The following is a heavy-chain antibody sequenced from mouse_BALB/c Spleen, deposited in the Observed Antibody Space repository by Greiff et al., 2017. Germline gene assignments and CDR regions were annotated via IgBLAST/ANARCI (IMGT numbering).Heavy chain of an antibody. V-gene: IGHV2-9-2*01. CDR1: GFSLTSYD. CDR3: VRGGYYAMDY. Sequence: VQVVESGPGLVAPSQSLSITCTVSGFSLTSYDISWIRQPPGKGLEWLGVVWTGGGTNYNSAFMSRLSISKDNSKSQVFLKMNSLQTDDTAIYYCVRGGYYAMDYWGQGTSVTVSS. J-gene: IGHJ4*01. CDR2: VWTGGGT.